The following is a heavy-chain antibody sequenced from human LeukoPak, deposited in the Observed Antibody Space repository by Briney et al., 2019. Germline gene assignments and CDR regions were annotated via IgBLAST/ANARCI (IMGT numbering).Heavy chain of an antibody. V-gene: IGHV3-23*01. J-gene: IGHJ4*02. CDR2: LGGSGGTT. CDR1: GLTFSSYA. CDR3: ARRGGDSGYDWDYYFDY. D-gene: IGHD5-12*01. Sequence: PGGSLRLSCAASGLTFSSYAMTWVRQAPGNGLQWVSALGGSGGTTYYADSVKGRFTISRDNSKNMLYLQMNSLRAEDTAVYYCARRGGDSGYDWDYYFDYWGQGTLVTVSS.